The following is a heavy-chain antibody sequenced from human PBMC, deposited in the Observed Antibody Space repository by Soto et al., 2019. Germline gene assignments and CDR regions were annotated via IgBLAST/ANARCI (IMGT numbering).Heavy chain of an antibody. CDR3: ARQEAVPGTPFDY. CDR1: GGSINGYY. D-gene: IGHD6-19*01. J-gene: IGHJ4*02. CDR2: VYFSGST. V-gene: IGHV4-59*01. Sequence: QERLQESGPGLVKPSETLSLTCSVSGGSINGYYWNWIRQPPGKGLEWLGNVYFSGSTHYNPSLEARLTTSVDTSKKQISLKLRSVTAADTAVYYCARQEAVPGTPFDYWGQGTLVSVSS.